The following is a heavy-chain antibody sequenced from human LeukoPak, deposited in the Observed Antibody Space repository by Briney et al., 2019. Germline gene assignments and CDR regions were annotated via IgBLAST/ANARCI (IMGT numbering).Heavy chain of an antibody. D-gene: IGHD6-19*01. V-gene: IGHV3-21*01. CDR2: ISSSSSYI. Sequence: GGSLRLSCAASGFTFSSYSMNWVRQAPGRGLEWVSSISSSSSYIYYADSVKGRFTISRDNAKNTLYLQMNSLRAEDTAVYYCAREPAARGGRSIAVADDAFDIWGQGTMVTVSS. J-gene: IGHJ3*02. CDR3: AREPAARGGRSIAVADDAFDI. CDR1: GFTFSSYS.